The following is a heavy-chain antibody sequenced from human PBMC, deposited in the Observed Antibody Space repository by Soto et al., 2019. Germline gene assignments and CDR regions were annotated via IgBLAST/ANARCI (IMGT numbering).Heavy chain of an antibody. CDR1: GFSFSIYG. J-gene: IGHJ4*02. Sequence: QVQLVESGGGVVQPGRSLRLSCAASGFSFSIYGMHWVRQAPGKGLEWLALIYFDGSNKYYADSVKGRFTISRDNSKNTLYLQMSSLRAEDTAVYYCARVGGTVTSDYWGQGTLVTVSS. D-gene: IGHD4-17*01. V-gene: IGHV3-33*01. CDR2: IYFDGSNK. CDR3: ARVGGTVTSDY.